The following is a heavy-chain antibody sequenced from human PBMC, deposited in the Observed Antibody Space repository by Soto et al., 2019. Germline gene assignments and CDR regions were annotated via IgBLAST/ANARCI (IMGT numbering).Heavy chain of an antibody. CDR2: IYYSGST. CDR3: AREEVVVVPAAIRGGWFDP. D-gene: IGHD2-2*02. Sequence: QVQLQESGPGLVKPSQTLSLTCTVSGGSISSGDYYWSWIRQPPGKGLEWIGYIYYSGSTYYNPSLKSRVTISVDTSKNQFSLKLSSVTAADTAVYYCAREEVVVVPAAIRGGWFDPWGQGTLVTVSS. J-gene: IGHJ5*02. CDR1: GGSISSGDYY. V-gene: IGHV4-30-4*01.